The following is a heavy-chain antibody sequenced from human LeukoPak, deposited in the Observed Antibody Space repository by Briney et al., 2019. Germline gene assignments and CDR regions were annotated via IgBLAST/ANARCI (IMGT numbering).Heavy chain of an antibody. CDR3: ASLGSGSYYEKLYAFDI. V-gene: IGHV4-34*01. CDR1: GGSFSGYH. D-gene: IGHD1-26*01. J-gene: IGHJ3*02. Sequence: PSETLSLTCSIYGGSFSGYHWSWIRQPPGKGLEWIGEINQGGGTNYNRSLKSRVTISVDTSKNQFSLKLTSVTAADTAVYYCASLGSGSYYEKLYAFDIWGQGTMVTVSS. CDR2: INQGGGT.